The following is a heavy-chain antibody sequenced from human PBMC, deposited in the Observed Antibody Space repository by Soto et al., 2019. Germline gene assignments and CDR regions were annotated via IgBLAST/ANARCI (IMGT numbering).Heavy chain of an antibody. Sequence: QLQLQESGSGLVKPSQTLSLTCAVSGGSISSGGYSWSWIRQPPGKGLEGIGYIYHSGSTYYNPSLKSRITKSVDRSKNQFSLKLSSVTAADTAVYYCAAGGWLPRYYWGQGTLVTVSS. CDR3: AAGGWLPRYY. V-gene: IGHV4-30-2*01. CDR2: IYHSGST. D-gene: IGHD5-12*01. J-gene: IGHJ4*02. CDR1: GGSISSGGYS.